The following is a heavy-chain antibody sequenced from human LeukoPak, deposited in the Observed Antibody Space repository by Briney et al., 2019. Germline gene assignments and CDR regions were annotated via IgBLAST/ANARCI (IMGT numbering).Heavy chain of an antibody. CDR1: GDSVSNTNAA. Sequence: SQTLSLTFAISGDSVSNTNAAWNCLRQSPSRGLEWLARTYYRSRWYHYCPESGKIRIIINPDTSKTRFSLELNSLTPEDTAVYYFARASAFDIWGQGTMVTVSS. CDR2: TYYRSRWYH. V-gene: IGHV6-1*01. CDR3: ARASAFDI. J-gene: IGHJ3*02.